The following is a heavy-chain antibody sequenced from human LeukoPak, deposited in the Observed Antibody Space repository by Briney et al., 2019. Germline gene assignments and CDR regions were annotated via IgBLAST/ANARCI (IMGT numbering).Heavy chain of an antibody. CDR2: IRYDGSNK. D-gene: IGHD3-3*01. CDR3: AKDYYDFWSGYYLDAFDI. CDR1: GFTFSSYG. Sequence: GGSLRLSCAASGFTFSSYGMHWVRQAPGKGLEWVAFIRYDGSNKYYADSVKGRFTISRDNSKSTLYLQMNSLRAEDTAVYYCAKDYYDFWSGYYLDAFDIWGQGTMVTVSS. J-gene: IGHJ3*02. V-gene: IGHV3-30*02.